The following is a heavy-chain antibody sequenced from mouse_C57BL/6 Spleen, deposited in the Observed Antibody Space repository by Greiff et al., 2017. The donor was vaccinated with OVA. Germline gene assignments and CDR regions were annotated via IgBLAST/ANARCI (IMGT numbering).Heavy chain of an antibody. CDR2: IYPGSGST. CDR1: GYTFTSYW. V-gene: IGHV1-55*01. J-gene: IGHJ1*03. D-gene: IGHD2-4*01. CDR3: ARPDYYDYDCYWYFDV. Sequence: QVQLQQPGAELVKPGASVKMSCKASGYTFTSYWITWVKQRPGQGLEWIGDIYPGSGSTNYNEKFKSKATLTVDTSSSTAYMQLSSLTSEDSAVYYCARPDYYDYDCYWYFDVWGTGTTVTVSA.